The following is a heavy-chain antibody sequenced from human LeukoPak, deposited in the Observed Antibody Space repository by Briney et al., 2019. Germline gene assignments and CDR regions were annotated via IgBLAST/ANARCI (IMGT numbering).Heavy chain of an antibody. Sequence: PGGSLRLSCAASGFTFSSYGMHWVRQAPGKGLERVAVISYDGSNKYYADSVKGRFTISRDNSKNTLYLQMNSLRAEDTAVYYCAGSIGVVYYDSSGPLGYWGQGTLVTVSS. V-gene: IGHV3-30*03. CDR2: ISYDGSNK. CDR3: AGSIGVVYYDSSGPLGY. J-gene: IGHJ4*02. CDR1: GFTFSSYG. D-gene: IGHD3-22*01.